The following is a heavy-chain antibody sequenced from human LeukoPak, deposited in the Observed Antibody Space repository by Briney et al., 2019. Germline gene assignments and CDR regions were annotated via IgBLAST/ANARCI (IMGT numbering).Heavy chain of an antibody. V-gene: IGHV4-39*02. CDR2: CFYTGDN. CDR3: ARGLDFGSGYYGVDT. Sequence: PSETLSLTCTVAGVSITSSNYYWGWVRQPPGKGLEWIGYCFYTGDNYYNPSLKSRVTISVDTSKNHFSLKLTSVTAADTAVYYCARGLDFGSGYYGVDTWGQGNLVTVSS. CDR1: GVSITSSNYY. D-gene: IGHD3-3*01. J-gene: IGHJ5*02.